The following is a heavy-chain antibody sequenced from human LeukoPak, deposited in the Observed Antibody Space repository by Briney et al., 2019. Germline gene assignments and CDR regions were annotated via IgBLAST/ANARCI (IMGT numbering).Heavy chain of an antibody. J-gene: IGHJ5*02. CDR1: GGSISSDSFY. Sequence: SETLSLTCTVSGGSISSDSFYWGWIRQPPGKGLEWIGNIYYSGGTYYNPSLKSRISISVDTSKNQFSLKLSSVTAADTAVYYCAREGLNMVRGVIPKEAWGWFDPWGQGTLVTVSS. CDR3: AREGLNMVRGVIPKEAWGWFDP. D-gene: IGHD3-10*01. CDR2: IYYSGGT. V-gene: IGHV4-39*07.